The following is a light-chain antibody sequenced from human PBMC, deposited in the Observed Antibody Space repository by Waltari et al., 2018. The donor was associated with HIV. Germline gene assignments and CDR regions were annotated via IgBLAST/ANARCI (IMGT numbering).Light chain of an antibody. Sequence: QSVLPQPPSASGTPGQRVTISCSGSSSNIGSKYVYWYQQLPGTAPKLLIYSNNQRPSGVPDRFSGSKSGTSASLAISGLRSEDEADYYCAAWDDSLSGFWVFGGGTKLTVL. J-gene: IGLJ3*02. V-gene: IGLV1-47*02. CDR1: SSNIGSKY. CDR3: AAWDDSLSGFWV. CDR2: SNN.